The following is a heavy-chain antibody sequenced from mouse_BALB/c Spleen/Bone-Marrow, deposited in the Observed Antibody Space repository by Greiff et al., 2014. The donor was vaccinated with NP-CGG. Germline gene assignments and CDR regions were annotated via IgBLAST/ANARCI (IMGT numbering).Heavy chain of an antibody. D-gene: IGHD2-3*01. V-gene: IGHV1S137*01. CDR1: GYTFTDYA. CDR2: ISTYYGDA. Sequence: VQLVESGAELVRPGVSVKISCKGSGYTFTDYALHWVKQSHAKSLEWIGIISTYYGDASYNQKFKGKATMTVDKSSSTAYMELARLTSEDSAIYYCARSDGFDYWGQGTTLTGSS. CDR3: ARSDGFDY. J-gene: IGHJ2*01.